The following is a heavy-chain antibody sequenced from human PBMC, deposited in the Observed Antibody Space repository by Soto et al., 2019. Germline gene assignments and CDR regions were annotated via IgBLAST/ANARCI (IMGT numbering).Heavy chain of an antibody. D-gene: IGHD3-16*01. J-gene: IGHJ4*02. CDR3: ARESLGAKGADH. V-gene: IGHV1-69*17. Sequence: QVQLVQSRAEVKRPGSSVKVSCESSGDTFNSYVISWVRQAPGQGLEWMGGIIPIIGVTHYAQKFRGRVTISALSSTDTAYMELTNLGFEDTALYYCARESLGAKGADHWGQGTLVTVSS. CDR2: IIPIIGVT. CDR1: GDTFNSYV.